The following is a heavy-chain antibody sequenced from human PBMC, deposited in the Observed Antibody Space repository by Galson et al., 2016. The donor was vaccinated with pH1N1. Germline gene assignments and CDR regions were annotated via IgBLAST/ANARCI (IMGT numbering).Heavy chain of an antibody. Sequence: SLRLSCAAPGFPFSHYYMGWIRQAPGKGLEWISYISGSDTTIYYADSVRGRFTISRDNAQNSLYLHMNSLRAEDTAVYYCARDHFGWAFDVWGQGTMVTVSP. J-gene: IGHJ3*01. CDR1: GFPFSHYY. CDR2: ISGSDTTI. V-gene: IGHV3-11*01. CDR3: ARDHFGWAFDV. D-gene: IGHD3-10*01.